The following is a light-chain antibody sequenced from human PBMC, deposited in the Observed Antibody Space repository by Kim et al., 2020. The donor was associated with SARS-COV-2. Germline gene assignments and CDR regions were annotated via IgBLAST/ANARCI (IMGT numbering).Light chain of an antibody. CDR2: EVT. CDR1: NSDVGGYNY. V-gene: IGLV2-8*01. Sequence: GQSVTISCTGTNSDVGGYNYVSWFQQYPGKAPKLIIYEVTKRPSGAPDRLSGSKSGNTASLTVSGLQAEDEADYFCSSYAGSNTVVFGGGTQLTVL. CDR3: SSYAGSNTVV. J-gene: IGLJ2*01.